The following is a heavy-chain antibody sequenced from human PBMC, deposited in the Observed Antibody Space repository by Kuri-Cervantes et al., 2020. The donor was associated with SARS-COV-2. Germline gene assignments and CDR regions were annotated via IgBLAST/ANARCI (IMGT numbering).Heavy chain of an antibody. CDR1: GFTFSSYW. CDR2: INSDGSST. Sequence: GGSLRLSCAASGFTFSSYWMHWVRQAPGKGLVWVSRINSDGSSTSYADSVKGRFTISRDNAKNTLYLQMNSLRAEDTAVYYCARVFFFQRGRVAFDIWGQGTMVTVSS. CDR3: ARVFFFQRGRVAFDI. V-gene: IGHV3-74*01. J-gene: IGHJ3*02. D-gene: IGHD6-25*01.